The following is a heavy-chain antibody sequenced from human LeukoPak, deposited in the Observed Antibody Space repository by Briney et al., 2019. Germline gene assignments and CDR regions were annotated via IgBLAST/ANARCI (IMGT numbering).Heavy chain of an antibody. V-gene: IGHV3-15*01. CDR1: ASTFSSVW. CDR3: TTGSSGGFSH. Sequence: GRSLRLSCAASASTFSSVWMTWVRQASGKGLEWVGRIKTKTDGETTDYAAPVKGRFTISRDDSKNTLYLQMNSLKTEDTAVYFCTTGSSGGFSHWGQGTLVTVSS. CDR2: IKTKTDGETT. J-gene: IGHJ4*02. D-gene: IGHD3-10*01.